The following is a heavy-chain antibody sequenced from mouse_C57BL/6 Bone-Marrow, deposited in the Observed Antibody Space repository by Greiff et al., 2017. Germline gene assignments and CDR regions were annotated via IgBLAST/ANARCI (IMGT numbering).Heavy chain of an antibody. CDR2: INPNNGGS. D-gene: IGHD1-1*01. CDR3: ARSGVYGSSLYLCFDV. J-gene: IGHJ1*03. V-gene: IGHV1-53*01. Sequence: QVQLQQPGTELVKPGASVKLSCKASGYTFTSYWMHWVKQRPGQGLEWIGNINPNNGGSNYNEKFKNKATLTVDKSSSTTYMQLSSLSSEDSAVYFCARSGVYGSSLYLCFDVWGTWATVTVSS. CDR1: GYTFTSYW.